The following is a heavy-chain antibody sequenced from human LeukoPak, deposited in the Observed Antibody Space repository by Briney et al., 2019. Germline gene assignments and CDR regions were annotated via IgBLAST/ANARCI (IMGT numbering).Heavy chain of an antibody. CDR3: XRDPYYYDSSGPHAFDI. Sequence: GGSLRLSCAASGFTFSSYGMNWVRQAPGKGLEWVSSISSSSSYIYYADSVKGRFTISRDNAKNSLYLQMNSLRAEDTAVYYCXRDPYYYDSSGPHAFDIWGQGTMVTVSS. V-gene: IGHV3-21*01. D-gene: IGHD3-22*01. J-gene: IGHJ3*02. CDR2: ISSSSSYI. CDR1: GFTFSSYG.